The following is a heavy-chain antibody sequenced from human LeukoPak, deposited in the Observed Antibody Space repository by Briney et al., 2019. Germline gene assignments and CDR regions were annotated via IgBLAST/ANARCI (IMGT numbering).Heavy chain of an antibody. CDR2: IYYSGST. J-gene: IGHJ4*02. V-gene: IGHV4-59*01. CDR3: ARGRYGWLPFDF. Sequence: SETLSLTCTVSGGSMSNYYWNWIRQPPGKGLEWIGYIYYSGSTNYNPSLKSRVTISVDTSKNQFTLKLSSVTAADTAVYYCARGRYGWLPFDFWGQGTLLTVSS. CDR1: GGSMSNYY. D-gene: IGHD3-16*01.